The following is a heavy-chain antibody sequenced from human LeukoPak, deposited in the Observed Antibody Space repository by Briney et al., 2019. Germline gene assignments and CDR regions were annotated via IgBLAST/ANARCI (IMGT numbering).Heavy chain of an antibody. Sequence: KPGGSLRLSCAASRFTFSSYTMNCVRQPPGKGLEWVSSISGSSSKIYYADPVKGRFTISRDNAKDSLYLQMNSLRADDTAVYYCARDAYGDYGFDYWGQGILVTVSS. CDR2: ISGSSSKI. CDR3: ARDAYGDYGFDY. D-gene: IGHD4-17*01. J-gene: IGHJ4*02. V-gene: IGHV3-21*01. CDR1: RFTFSSYT.